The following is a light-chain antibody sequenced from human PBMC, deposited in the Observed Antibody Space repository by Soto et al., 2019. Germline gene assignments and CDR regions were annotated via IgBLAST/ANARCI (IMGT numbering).Light chain of an antibody. J-gene: IGKJ3*01. Sequence: DIVMTQSPDSLAVSLGERATINCKSSQSVLYSSNNKNYLTWYQQKPRQPPKLLIYWASTRESGVPDRFSGIWSGTDFTLTISSLQAEDVAVYYCQQYYTTPLFTFGPGTKVDIK. V-gene: IGKV4-1*01. CDR1: QSVLYSSNNKNY. CDR2: WAS. CDR3: QQYYTTPLFT.